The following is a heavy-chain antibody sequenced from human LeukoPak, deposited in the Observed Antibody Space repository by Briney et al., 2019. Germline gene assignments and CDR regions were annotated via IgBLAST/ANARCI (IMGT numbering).Heavy chain of an antibody. J-gene: IGHJ4*02. CDR3: AKDVYKVATGLDY. CDR2: ISYDGSNK. V-gene: IGHV3-30*04. Sequence: SCKASGGTFDSYAISWVRQAPGKGLEWVAVISYDGSNKYYADSVKGRFTISRDNSKNTLYLQMNSLRAEDTAVYYCAKDVYKVATGLDYWGQGTLVTVSS. D-gene: IGHD5-12*01. CDR1: GGTFDSYA.